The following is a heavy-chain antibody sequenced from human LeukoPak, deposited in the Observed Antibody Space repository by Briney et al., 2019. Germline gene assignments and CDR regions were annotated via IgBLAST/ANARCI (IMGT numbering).Heavy chain of an antibody. CDR1: GYTFTGYW. CDR2: ISPGDSDT. Sequence: GESLKISCKGSGYTFTGYWIGWGRQMPGKGLEWMGIISPGDSDTRYSPSFQGQVTMSADKSINTAYLQWGSLKASDTAMYYCARGRGATVITNFDYWGQGTLVTVSS. J-gene: IGHJ4*02. CDR3: ARGRGATVITNFDY. V-gene: IGHV5-51*01. D-gene: IGHD4-23*01.